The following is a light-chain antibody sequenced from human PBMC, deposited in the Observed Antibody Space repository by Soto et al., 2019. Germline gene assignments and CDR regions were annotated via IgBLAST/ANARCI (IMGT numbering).Light chain of an antibody. Sequence: QSVLTQPPSASGTPGQRVTISCSGSSSNIGSNSVHWYQQLPGTAPKLLIYSNSQRPSGVPDRFSGSKSGPSASLAISGLQSEDEADYDCAAWDDSLNGPVFGGGTQLTV. CDR1: SSNIGSNS. CDR2: SNS. CDR3: AAWDDSLNGPV. J-gene: IGLJ2*01. V-gene: IGLV1-44*01.